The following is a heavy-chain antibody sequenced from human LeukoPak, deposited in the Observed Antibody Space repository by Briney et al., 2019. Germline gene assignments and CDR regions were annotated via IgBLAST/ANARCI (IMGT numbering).Heavy chain of an antibody. CDR2: VFYSGNT. CDR1: GGSMSPYY. V-gene: IGHV4-59*01. J-gene: IGHJ3*02. Sequence: SETLSLTCTVSGGSMSPYYWNWIRQAPGKGLEWIGYVFYSGNTYYNPSLRGRVTISIDTSKSQFSLNLSSVTAADTAVYYCARGLGYYDSSGYYYVLAFDIWGQGTMVTVSS. D-gene: IGHD3-22*01. CDR3: ARGLGYYDSSGYYYVLAFDI.